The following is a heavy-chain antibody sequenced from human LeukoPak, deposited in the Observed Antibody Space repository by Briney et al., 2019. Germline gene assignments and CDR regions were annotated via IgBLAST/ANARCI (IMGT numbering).Heavy chain of an antibody. CDR2: IYYSGST. J-gene: IGHJ1*01. V-gene: IGHV4-59*08. CDR3: ARHNRIVGAPSVYFQH. D-gene: IGHD1-26*01. CDR1: GGSISSYY. Sequence: PSETLSLTCTVSGGSISSYYWSWIRQPPGKGLEWIGYIYYSGSTNYNPSLKSRVTISVDTSKNQFSLKLSSVTAADTAVYYCARHNRIVGAPSVYFQHWGQGTLVTVSS.